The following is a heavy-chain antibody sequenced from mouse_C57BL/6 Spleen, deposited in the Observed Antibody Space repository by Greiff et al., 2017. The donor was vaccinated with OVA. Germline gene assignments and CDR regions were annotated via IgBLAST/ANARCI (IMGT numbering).Heavy chain of an antibody. D-gene: IGHD1-3*01. CDR2: IYPGSGST. J-gene: IGHJ2*01. V-gene: IGHV1-55*01. CDR1: GYTFTSYW. CDR3: ARSDNPYYFDY. Sequence: VKLMESGAELVKPGASVKMSCKASGYTFTSYWITWVKQRPGQGLEWIGDIYPGSGSTNYNEKFKSKATLTVDTSSSTAYMQLSSLTSEDSAVYYCARSDNPYYFDYWGQGTTLTVSS.